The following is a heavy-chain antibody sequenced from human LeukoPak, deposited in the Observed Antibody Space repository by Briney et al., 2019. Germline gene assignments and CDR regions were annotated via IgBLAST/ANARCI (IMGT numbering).Heavy chain of an antibody. J-gene: IGHJ6*03. CDR1: GGTFSGYY. V-gene: IGHV4-34*01. CDR3: ARSVYYMDV. CDR2: INHSGST. Sequence: SETLSLTCAVYGGTFSGYYWSWIRQPPGKGLEWIGEINHSGSTNYNPSLKSRVTISVDTSKNQFSLKLSSVTAADTAVYYCARSVYYMDVWGKGTTVTVSS.